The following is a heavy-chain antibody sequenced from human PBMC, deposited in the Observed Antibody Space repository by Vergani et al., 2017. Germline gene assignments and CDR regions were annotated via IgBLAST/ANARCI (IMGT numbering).Heavy chain of an antibody. CDR2: ISYDGSNK. D-gene: IGHD3-22*01. CDR3: AKDRHDSSGYWGWFDP. CDR1: GFTFSSYG. Sequence: VQLLESGGGLVQPGGSLRLSCAASGFTFSSYGMHWVRQAPGKGLEWVAVISYDGSNKYYADSVKGRFTISRDNSKNTLYLQMNSLRAEDTAVYYCAKDRHDSSGYWGWFDPWGQGTLVTVSS. V-gene: IGHV3-30*18. J-gene: IGHJ5*02.